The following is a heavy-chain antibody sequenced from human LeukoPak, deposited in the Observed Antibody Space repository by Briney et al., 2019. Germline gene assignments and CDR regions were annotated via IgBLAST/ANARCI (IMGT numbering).Heavy chain of an antibody. V-gene: IGHV3-33*01. CDR2: IWYDGSNK. J-gene: IGHJ3*02. Sequence: GGSLRLSCAASGFTFSSYGMHWVRQAPGKGLEWVAVIWYDGSNKYYADSVKGRFTISRDNSKNTLYLQMNRPRAEDTAVYYCARKDDYGDYRGAFDSGGQGTMVTVSA. CDR3: ARKDDYGDYRGAFDS. D-gene: IGHD4-17*01. CDR1: GFTFSSYG.